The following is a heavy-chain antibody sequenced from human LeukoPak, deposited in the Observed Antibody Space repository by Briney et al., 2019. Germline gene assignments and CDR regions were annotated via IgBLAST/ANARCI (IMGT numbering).Heavy chain of an antibody. Sequence: PGGSLRLSCAASGFTFSSHAMSWVRQAPGKGLDSVSAISGSGENTYYADSVKGRFTISRDNSKNTLYLHMSSLRAEDTAVYYCACTAYYYYYLDVWGKGTTVTVSS. J-gene: IGHJ6*03. CDR3: ACTAYYYYYLDV. CDR2: ISGSGENT. V-gene: IGHV3-23*01. D-gene: IGHD5-18*01. CDR1: GFTFSSHA.